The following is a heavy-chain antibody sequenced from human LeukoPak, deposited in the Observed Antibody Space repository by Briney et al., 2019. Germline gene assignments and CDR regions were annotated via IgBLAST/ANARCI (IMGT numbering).Heavy chain of an antibody. CDR2: ISSSGSTI. J-gene: IGHJ6*03. D-gene: IGHD1-26*01. CDR1: GFTFSDYY. V-gene: IGHV3-11*04. Sequence: GGSLRLSCAASGFTFSDYYMSWIRQAPGKGLEWVSYISSSGSTIYYADSVKGRFTISRDNAKNSLYLQMNSLRAEDTAVYYCARALWEYYYYYMDVWGKGTTVTVSS. CDR3: ARALWEYYYYYMDV.